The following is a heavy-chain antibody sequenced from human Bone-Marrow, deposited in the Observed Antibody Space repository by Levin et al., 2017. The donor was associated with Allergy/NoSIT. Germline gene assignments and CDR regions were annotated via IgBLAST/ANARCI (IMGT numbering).Heavy chain of an antibody. CDR2: IYYSGTT. J-gene: IGHJ5*02. Sequence: SETLSLTCTVSGDSISSNNYYWGWIRQPPGKGLEWIGTIYYSGTTFYNPSLKSRVTISVDTSKNQFSLKLNSVTAADTAVYYCARHPGGAAQSYTWFDPWGQGTLVTVSS. CDR3: ARHPGGAAQSYTWFDP. D-gene: IGHD6-6*01. CDR1: GDSISSNNYY. V-gene: IGHV4-39*01.